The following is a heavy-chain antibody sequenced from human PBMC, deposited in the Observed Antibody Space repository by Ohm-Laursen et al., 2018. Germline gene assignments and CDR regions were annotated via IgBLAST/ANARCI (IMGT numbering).Heavy chain of an antibody. J-gene: IGHJ4*02. CDR2: IHYSGNT. CDR3: ARVSRGIGF. CDR1: GGSISSYY. D-gene: IGHD1-14*01. V-gene: IGHV4-59*12. Sequence: SETLSLTCTVSGGSISSYYWSWIRQPPGKGLEWIGYIHYSGNTNYNPSLKSRVTISVDTSKTQFSLKLTSVTAADTAVYYCARVSRGIGFWGQGALVTVSS.